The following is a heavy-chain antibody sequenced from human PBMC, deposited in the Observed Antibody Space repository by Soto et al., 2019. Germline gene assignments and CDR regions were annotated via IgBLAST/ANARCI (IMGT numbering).Heavy chain of an antibody. J-gene: IGHJ4*02. V-gene: IGHV5-51*01. CDR2: IYPDDSDT. Sequence: GESLKISCKHSGFNFPTFWIAWVRQMPGKGLEWMGTIYPDDSDTRYSPSFQGQVTISADKSIQTAYLQWSSLKASDTAMYYCAVRRTFRAPDSWGQGTLVTVSS. D-gene: IGHD2-8*01. CDR3: AVRRTFRAPDS. CDR1: GFNFPTFW.